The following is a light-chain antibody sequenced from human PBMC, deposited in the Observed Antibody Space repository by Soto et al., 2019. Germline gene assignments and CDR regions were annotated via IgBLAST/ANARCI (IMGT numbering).Light chain of an antibody. CDR3: SSYTSSSTLYV. J-gene: IGLJ1*01. CDR2: EVS. V-gene: IGLV2-14*01. CDR1: SSDIGGYNS. Sequence: QSVLTQSPSASGSPGQSVTISCTGTSSDIGGYNSVSWYQQHPGKAPKVMIYEVSNRPSGVSNRFSGSKSGNTASLTISGLQAEDEADYYCSSYTSSSTLYVFGSGTKVTVL.